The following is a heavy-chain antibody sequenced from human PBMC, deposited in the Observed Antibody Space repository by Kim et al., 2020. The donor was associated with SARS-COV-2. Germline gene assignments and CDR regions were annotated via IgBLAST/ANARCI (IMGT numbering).Heavy chain of an antibody. Sequence: GGSLRLSCAASGFTFSSYGMHWVRQAPGKGLEWVAVISYDGSNKYYADSVKGRFTISRDNSKNTLYLQMNSLRAEDTAVYYCGKASPPKVLLWFGELPLAGMDVWGQGTTVTVSS. D-gene: IGHD3-10*01. V-gene: IGHV3-30*18. CDR3: GKASPPKVLLWFGELPLAGMDV. J-gene: IGHJ6*02. CDR2: ISYDGSNK. CDR1: GFTFSSYG.